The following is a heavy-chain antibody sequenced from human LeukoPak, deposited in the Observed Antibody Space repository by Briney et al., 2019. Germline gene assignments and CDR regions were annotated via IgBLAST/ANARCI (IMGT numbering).Heavy chain of an antibody. CDR1: GFTFSSYS. J-gene: IGHJ6*02. D-gene: IGHD3-16*01. CDR2: ISSSSYT. Sequence: PGGSLRLSCAASGFTFSSYSMNWVRQAPGKGLEWVSSISSSSYTYYADSGKGRFTISRDNAKNSLYLQMNSLRAEDTAVYYCARDWGYYYYYGMDVWGQGTTVTVSS. CDR3: ARDWGYYYYYGMDV. V-gene: IGHV3-21*01.